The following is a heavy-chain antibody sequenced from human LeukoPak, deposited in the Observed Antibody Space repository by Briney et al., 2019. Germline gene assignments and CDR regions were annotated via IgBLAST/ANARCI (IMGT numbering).Heavy chain of an antibody. Sequence: SETLSLTCTVSGGSISSSSYYWGWIRQPPGKGLEWIGNMYYSGSTYYNPSLKSRVTISVDTSKNQFSLKLSSVTAADTAVYYCASRIPSGNWFDPWGQGTLVTVSS. V-gene: IGHV4-39*07. CDR2: MYYSGST. J-gene: IGHJ5*02. D-gene: IGHD3-10*01. CDR3: ASRIPSGNWFDP. CDR1: GGSISSSSYY.